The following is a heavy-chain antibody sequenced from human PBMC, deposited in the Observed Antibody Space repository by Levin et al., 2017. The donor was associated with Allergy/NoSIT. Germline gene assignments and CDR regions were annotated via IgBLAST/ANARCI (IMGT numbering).Heavy chain of an antibody. CDR3: AKGDEGATLGYYYYYGMDV. CDR1: GFTFSSYG. J-gene: IGHJ6*02. Sequence: GGSLRLSCAASGFTFSSYGMHWVRQAPGKGLEWVAVISYDGSNKYYADSVKGRFTISRDNSKNTLYLQMNSLRAEDTAVYYCAKGDEGATLGYYYYYGMDVWGQGTTVTVSS. V-gene: IGHV3-30*18. CDR2: ISYDGSNK. D-gene: IGHD1-26*01.